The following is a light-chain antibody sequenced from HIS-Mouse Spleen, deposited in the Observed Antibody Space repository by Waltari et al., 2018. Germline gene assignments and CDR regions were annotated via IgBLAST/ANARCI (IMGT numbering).Light chain of an antibody. CDR1: ALPKKY. CDR2: EDS. CDR3: YSTDSSGNHRV. V-gene: IGLV3-10*01. Sequence: SYELTQPPSVSVSPGQTARITCSGDALPKKYAYWYQQKSGHAPVLVIYEDSKRPSGIPERFSGSSSGTMATLTISGAQVEDEADYYYYSTDSSGNHRVFGGGTKLTVL. J-gene: IGLJ2*01.